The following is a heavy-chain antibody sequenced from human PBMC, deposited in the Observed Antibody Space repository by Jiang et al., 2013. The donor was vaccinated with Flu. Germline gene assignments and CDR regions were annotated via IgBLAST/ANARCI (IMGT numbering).Heavy chain of an antibody. D-gene: IGHD6-13*01. Sequence: RVTITADKSTSTAYMELSSLRSEDTAVYYCARDGTGYGSSWFDYWGQGTLVTVSS. CDR3: ARDGTGYGSSWFDY. V-gene: IGHV1-69*04. J-gene: IGHJ5*01.